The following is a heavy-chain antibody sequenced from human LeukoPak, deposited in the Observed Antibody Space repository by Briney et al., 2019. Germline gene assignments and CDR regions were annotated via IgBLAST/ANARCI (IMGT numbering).Heavy chain of an antibody. D-gene: IGHD4-17*01. J-gene: IGHJ4*02. CDR3: ARHTVTAFDY. CDR2: IYTSGST. V-gene: IGHV4-59*10. Sequence: SETLSLTCAVYGGSFSGYYWSWIRQPAGKGLEWTGRIYTSGSTNYNPSLKSRVTMSVDTSKNQFSLKLSSVTAADTAVYYCARHTVTAFDYWGQGTLVTVSS. CDR1: GGSFSGYY.